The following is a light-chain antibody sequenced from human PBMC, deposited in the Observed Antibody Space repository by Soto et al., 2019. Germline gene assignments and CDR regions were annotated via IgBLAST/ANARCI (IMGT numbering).Light chain of an antibody. CDR3: ETWDGNTMRV. J-gene: IGLJ2*01. Sequence: QSVLTQSSSASASLGSSVKLTCILSSGHSSYIIAWHQQQSGKAPRYLMKVEGSGSYSKGSGVPDRFSGSSFGADRYLTISNLQSEDEADYCCETWDGNTMRVVGGGTKLTVL. CDR2: VEGSGSY. CDR1: SGHSSYI. V-gene: IGLV4-60*03.